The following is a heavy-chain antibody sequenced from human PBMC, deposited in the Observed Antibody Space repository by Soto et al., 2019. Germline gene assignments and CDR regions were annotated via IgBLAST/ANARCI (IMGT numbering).Heavy chain of an antibody. CDR2: ISGSGGST. Sequence: GGSLRLSCAASGFTFSSYSMNWVRQAPGKGLEWVSAISGSGGSTYYADSVKGRFTISRDNSKNTLYLQMNSLRAEDTAVYYCAKVQERYSSGCFDYWGQGTLVTVSS. V-gene: IGHV3-23*01. D-gene: IGHD6-19*01. CDR3: AKVQERYSSGCFDY. CDR1: GFTFSSYS. J-gene: IGHJ4*02.